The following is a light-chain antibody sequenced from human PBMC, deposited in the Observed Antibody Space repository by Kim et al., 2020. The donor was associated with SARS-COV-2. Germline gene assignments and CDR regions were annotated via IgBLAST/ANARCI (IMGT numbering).Light chain of an antibody. V-gene: IGKV1-9*01. CDR2: AAS. CDR3: QQLYTYPWT. Sequence: DIQLTQSPSFLSASVGDRVTITCRVSQGIDIYLAWYQQKPGKAPNLLVYAASNLQSGVPSRFSGSGSGTAFTLTISSLHPEDFATYYCQQLYTYPWTFGQGTKVEIK. J-gene: IGKJ1*01. CDR1: QGIDIY.